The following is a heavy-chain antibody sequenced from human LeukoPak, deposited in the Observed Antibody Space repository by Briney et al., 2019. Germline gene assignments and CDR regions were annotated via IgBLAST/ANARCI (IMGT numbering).Heavy chain of an antibody. V-gene: IGHV5-51*01. J-gene: IGHJ4*02. CDR3: ARGLTWNDPRYFDY. D-gene: IGHD1-1*01. Sequence: RGESLTISCKGSGYSFTSYWIGWVRQMPGKGLEWRGIIYPGDSDTRYSPSFQGQVTISADKSISTAYLQWSSLKASDTAMYYCARGLTWNDPRYFDYWGQGTLVTVSS. CDR1: GYSFTSYW. CDR2: IYPGDSDT.